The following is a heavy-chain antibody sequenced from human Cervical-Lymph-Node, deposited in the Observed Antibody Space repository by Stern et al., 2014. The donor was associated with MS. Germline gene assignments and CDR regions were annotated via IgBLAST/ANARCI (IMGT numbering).Heavy chain of an antibody. Sequence: VQLVESGAEVKKPGSSVKVSCKAAGDTFSIYAISWVRQAPGRGLEWMGGIIPILATTNYAQKFQGRVTITADESTSTVYMELSSLISEDTAVYYCARPRVDGYNLHAFDFWGQGTMVTVSS. J-gene: IGHJ3*01. CDR3: ARPRVDGYNLHAFDF. CDR2: IIPILATT. CDR1: GDTFSIYA. V-gene: IGHV1-69*01. D-gene: IGHD5-24*01.